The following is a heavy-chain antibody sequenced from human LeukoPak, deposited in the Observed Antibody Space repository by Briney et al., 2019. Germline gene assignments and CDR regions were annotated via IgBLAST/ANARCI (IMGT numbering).Heavy chain of an antibody. Sequence: KPSETLSLTCAVSGYSISSGYYWGWIRQPPGKGLEWIGYIYYSGSTNYNPSLKSRVTISVDTSKNQFSLKLSSVTAADTAVYYCASLAVAAYTGADYWGQGTLVTVSS. J-gene: IGHJ4*02. CDR3: ASLAVAAYTGADY. CDR2: IYYSGST. D-gene: IGHD6-19*01. CDR1: GYSISSGYY. V-gene: IGHV4-61*01.